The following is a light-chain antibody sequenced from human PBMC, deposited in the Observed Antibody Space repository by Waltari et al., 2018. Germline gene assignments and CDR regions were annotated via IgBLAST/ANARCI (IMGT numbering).Light chain of an antibody. CDR2: EVT. V-gene: IGLV2-14*01. CDR1: SSDVGGHNY. J-gene: IGLJ1*01. CDR3: SSYTTTSTYV. Sequence: QSALTQPASVSGSPGQSITVSCTGTSSDVGGHNYVPWYQLHPVKAPQLIIYEVTNRPSGISNRFAGSKSGNTASLTISGLQTEDEADYYCSSYTTTSTYVFGSGTKVTVL.